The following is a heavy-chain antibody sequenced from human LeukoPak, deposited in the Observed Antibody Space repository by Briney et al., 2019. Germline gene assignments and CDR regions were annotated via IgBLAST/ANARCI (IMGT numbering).Heavy chain of an antibody. CDR1: GYTFTGYY. D-gene: IGHD2-15*01. CDR3: ARIPYCSGGSCYSVDS. Sequence: ASVKVSCKASGYTFTGYYMHWVRRAPGQGLEWMGWINPNSGGTNYAQNFQGRVTMTRDTSISTAYMELSRLRSDDTAVYYCARIPYCSGGSCYSVDSWGQGTQVTVSS. V-gene: IGHV1-2*02. CDR2: INPNSGGT. J-gene: IGHJ4*02.